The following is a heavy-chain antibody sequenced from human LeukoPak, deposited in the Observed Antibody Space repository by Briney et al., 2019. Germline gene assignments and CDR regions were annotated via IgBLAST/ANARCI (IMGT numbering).Heavy chain of an antibody. J-gene: IGHJ4*02. CDR2: INAGNGNT. D-gene: IGHD3-10*01. Sequence: ASVKVSCKASGYTFTSYAMHWVRQAPGQRLEWMGWINAGNGNTKYSQKFQGRVTITRDTSASTAYMELSSLRSEDTAVYYCARDSTYYYGSGSYYNEPFDYWGQGTLVTVSS. V-gene: IGHV1-3*01. CDR3: ARDSTYYYGSGSYYNEPFDY. CDR1: GYTFTSYA.